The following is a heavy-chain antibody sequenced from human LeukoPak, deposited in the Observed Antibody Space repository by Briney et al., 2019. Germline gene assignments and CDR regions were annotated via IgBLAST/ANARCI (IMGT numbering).Heavy chain of an antibody. CDR3: AKVYGDYIMDV. Sequence: PSQTLSLTCAVSGGSVGSGGYSWSWLRQPPGKGLEWIGYVYHSGSAYYNPSLKSRVTISVDKSKNQFSLKLNSVTAADTAIYYCAKVYGDYIMDVWGQGTTVTVSS. D-gene: IGHD4-17*01. V-gene: IGHV4-30-2*01. CDR2: VYHSGSA. CDR1: GGSVGSGGYS. J-gene: IGHJ6*02.